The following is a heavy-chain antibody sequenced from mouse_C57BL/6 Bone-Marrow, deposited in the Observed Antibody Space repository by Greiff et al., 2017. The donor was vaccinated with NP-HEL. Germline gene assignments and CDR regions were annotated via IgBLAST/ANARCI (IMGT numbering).Heavy chain of an antibody. CDR2: ISSGSSTI. D-gene: IGHD2-1*01. CDR3: ARIYYGIYWFAY. CDR1: GFTFSDYG. V-gene: IGHV5-17*01. J-gene: IGHJ3*01. Sequence: EVQLQESGGGLVKPGGSLKLSCAASGFTFSDYGMHWVRQAPEKGLEWVAYISSGSSTIYYADTVKGRFTISRDNAKNTLFLQMTSLRSEDTAMYYCARIYYGIYWFAYWGQGTLVTVSA.